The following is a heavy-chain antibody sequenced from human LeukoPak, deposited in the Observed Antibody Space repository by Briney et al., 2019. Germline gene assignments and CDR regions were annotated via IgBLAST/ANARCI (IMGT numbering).Heavy chain of an antibody. CDR2: INPNSGGT. D-gene: IGHD3-22*01. CDR3: ARVASQYYYDSSGLDY. V-gene: IGHV1-2*02. CDR1: GYTFTGYH. J-gene: IGHJ4*02. Sequence: ASVKVSCKASGYTFTGYHMHWVRQAPGQGLEWMGWINPNSGGTNYAQKFQGRVTMTRDTSISTAYMELSRLRSDDTAVYYCARVASQYYYDSSGLDYWGQGTLVTVSS.